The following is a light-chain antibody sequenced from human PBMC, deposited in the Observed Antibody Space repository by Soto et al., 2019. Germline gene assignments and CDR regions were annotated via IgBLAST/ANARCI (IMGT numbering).Light chain of an antibody. CDR3: QHYADLPLT. V-gene: IGKV1-33*01. Sequence: DIPMTQSPSSLYASVGDRVTITCQASQDISNSVNWYQQKPGKAPKLLIFDASTVETGVPSRFSGGGSGTYFTFTINRLQPEDIAAYYCQHYADLPLTFGGGTKVEIK. J-gene: IGKJ4*01. CDR2: DAS. CDR1: QDISNS.